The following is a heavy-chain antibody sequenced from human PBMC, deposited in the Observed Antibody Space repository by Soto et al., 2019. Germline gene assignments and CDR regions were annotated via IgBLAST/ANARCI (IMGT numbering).Heavy chain of an antibody. CDR2: IYYSGST. J-gene: IGHJ6*02. CDR1: GGSISSGDYY. D-gene: IGHD2-15*01. CDR3: AREVVVVVAATVYYYYGMDV. V-gene: IGHV4-30-4*01. Sequence: QVQLQESGPGLVKPSQTLSLTCTVSGGSISSGDYYWSWIRQPPGKGLEWIGYIYYSGSTYYNPSLKSRVTISVDPSKNQFSLKLSSVPAADTAVYYCAREVVVVVAATVYYYYGMDVWGQGTTVTVSS.